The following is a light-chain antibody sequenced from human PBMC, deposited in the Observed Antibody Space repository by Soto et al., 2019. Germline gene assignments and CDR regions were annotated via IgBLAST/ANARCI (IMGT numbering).Light chain of an antibody. CDR3: SSYAGSNNFVV. CDR1: SSDIGGYNY. Sequence: QSALTQPPSASGSPGQSVTISCTGTSSDIGGYNYVSWYQQHPGTAPKLMIYEVSQRPSGVPDRFSGSKSGNTASLTVSGLQAEDEAGYYCSSYAGSNNFVVFGGGTKLTV. J-gene: IGLJ2*01. V-gene: IGLV2-8*01. CDR2: EVS.